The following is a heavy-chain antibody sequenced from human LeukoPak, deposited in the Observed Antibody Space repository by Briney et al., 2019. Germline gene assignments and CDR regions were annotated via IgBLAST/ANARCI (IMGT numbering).Heavy chain of an antibody. CDR3: ARSGGLLTYYYDSSGYYFGY. CDR2: INHSGST. Sequence: PSETLSLTCAVYGGSFSGYYWSWIRQPPGKGLEWIGEINHSGSTNYNPSLKSRVTISVDTSKNQFSLKLSSVTAADTAVYYCARSGGLLTYYYDSSGYYFGYWGQGTLVTVSS. J-gene: IGHJ4*02. CDR1: GGSFSGYY. V-gene: IGHV4-34*01. D-gene: IGHD3-22*01.